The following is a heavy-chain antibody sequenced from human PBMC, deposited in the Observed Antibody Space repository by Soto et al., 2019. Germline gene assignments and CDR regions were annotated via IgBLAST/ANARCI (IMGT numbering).Heavy chain of an antibody. D-gene: IGHD1-26*01. CDR2: IYDSGTT. J-gene: IGHJ4*02. CDR1: GGSITSGGYY. Sequence: QVQLQESGPGLVKPSQTLSLTCTVSGGSITSGGYYWTWIRLHPGKGLEWIGYIYDSGTTYYNTSLESRVTISVDTSKNQFSLRLTSVTAADTAVYFCAREKFVTGSYRKIDYWGQGTLVTVSS. V-gene: IGHV4-31*03. CDR3: AREKFVTGSYRKIDY.